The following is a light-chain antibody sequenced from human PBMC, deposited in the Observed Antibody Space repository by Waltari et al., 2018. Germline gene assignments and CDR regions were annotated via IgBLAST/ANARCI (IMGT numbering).Light chain of an antibody. CDR3: QQYYRYIT. V-gene: IGKV1-39*01. J-gene: IGKJ5*01. CDR2: AAS. Sequence: DIQMTQSPSSLSASVGDRVTITCRASQSISIYLNWYQQKPGKAPKLLIYAASSLQSGVPSRFSGSGSGTDFTLTISSLQPEDFATYYCQQYYRYITFGQGTRLEIK. CDR1: QSISIY.